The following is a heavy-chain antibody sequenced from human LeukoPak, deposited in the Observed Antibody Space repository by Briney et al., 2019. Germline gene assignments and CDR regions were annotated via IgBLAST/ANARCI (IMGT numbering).Heavy chain of an antibody. J-gene: IGHJ6*01. CDR2: IYPVDSDT. D-gene: IGHD3-22*01. CDR1: GYSFTSYW. Sequence: GESLKISCKGSGYSFTSYWIAWVRQMPGKGLESMGIIYPVDSDTRYSPPFQGQVTISADKSSSTAYLQWSSLKASDTAMYYCARSYDTKGMDGWGQGTTVTVSA. V-gene: IGHV5-51*01. CDR3: ARSYDTKGMDG.